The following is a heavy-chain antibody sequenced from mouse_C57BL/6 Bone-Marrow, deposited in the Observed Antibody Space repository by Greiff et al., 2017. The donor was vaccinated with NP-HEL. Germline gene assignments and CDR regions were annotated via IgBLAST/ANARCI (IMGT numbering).Heavy chain of an antibody. V-gene: IGHV5-12*01. J-gene: IGHJ2*01. D-gene: IGHD1-1*01. Sequence: EVNVVESGGGLVQPGGSLKLSCAASGFTFSDYYMYWVRQTPEKRLEWVAYISNGGGSTYYPDTVKGRFTISRDNAKNTLYLQMSRLKSEDTAMYYCARHGSSHFDYWGQGTTLTVSS. CDR2: ISNGGGST. CDR3: ARHGSSHFDY. CDR1: GFTFSDYY.